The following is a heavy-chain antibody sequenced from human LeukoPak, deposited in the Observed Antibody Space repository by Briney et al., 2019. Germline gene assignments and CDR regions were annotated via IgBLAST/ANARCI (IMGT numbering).Heavy chain of an antibody. CDR1: GGTFSSYA. V-gene: IGHV1-69*13. CDR3: ARETIAAAGKCDY. J-gene: IGHJ4*02. Sequence: SVKVSCKASGGTFSSYAISWVRQAPGQGLEWMGGIIPIFGTANYAQKFQGRVTITADESTSTAYMELSSLRSEDTAVYYCARETIAAAGKCDYWGQGTLVTVSS. D-gene: IGHD6-13*01. CDR2: IIPIFGTA.